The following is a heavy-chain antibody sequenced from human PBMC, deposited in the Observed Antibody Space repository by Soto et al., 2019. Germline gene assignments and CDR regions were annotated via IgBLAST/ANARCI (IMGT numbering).Heavy chain of an antibody. J-gene: IGHJ6*02. CDR1: GYSYTSYW. CDR3: IGRAEGPPGDGYYYVALDV. D-gene: IGHD1-26*01. CDR2: INPADSEA. V-gene: IGHV5-51*01. Sequence: WDSLKISCKGSGYSYTSYWIGWVRQRPGRGLEWMGIINPADSEANYSPSFQGQVTISAVRSSSTAFLQWSSLEGSDTATYYRIGRAEGPPGDGYYYVALDVWGQGNTVTVSS.